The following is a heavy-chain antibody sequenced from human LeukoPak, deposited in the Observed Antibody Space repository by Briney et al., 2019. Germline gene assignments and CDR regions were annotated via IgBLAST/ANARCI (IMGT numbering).Heavy chain of an antibody. J-gene: IGHJ6*03. V-gene: IGHV4-61*02. CDR2: IYTSGST. CDR3: ARQKDSSGYYYVGLHYYYMDV. D-gene: IGHD3-22*01. Sequence: SETLSLTCTASGGSISSGSYYWSWIRQPAGKGLEWIGRIYTSGSTNYNPSLKCRVTISVDTSKNQFSLELSSVTAADTAVYYCARQKDSSGYYYVGLHYYYMDVWGKGTTVTVSS. CDR1: GGSISSGSYY.